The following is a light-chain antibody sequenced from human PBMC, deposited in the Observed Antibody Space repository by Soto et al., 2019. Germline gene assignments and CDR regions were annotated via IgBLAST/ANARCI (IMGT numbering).Light chain of an antibody. CDR2: DAS. J-gene: IGKJ5*01. V-gene: IGKV3-11*01. Sequence: EIALTQSPATLSLYPGARAALSGLASQSVSSDLAWYQQNLGQAPRLLIYDASNRATGIPARFSGSGSGTDFTLTISSLEPEDFAVYYCQQRSNWPPITFGQGTRLEIK. CDR3: QQRSNWPPIT. CDR1: QSVSSD.